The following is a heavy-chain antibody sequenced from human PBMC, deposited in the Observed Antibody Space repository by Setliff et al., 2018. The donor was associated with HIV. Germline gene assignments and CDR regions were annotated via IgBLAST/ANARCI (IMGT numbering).Heavy chain of an antibody. CDR1: GFSFGDYP. Sequence: GGSLRLSCTASGFSFGDYPMSWVRQAPGKGLEWLGFIRSRAYGATTEYAASVKGRFTISRDDSKNTLFLQMNSVTTEDTALYYCTTGRGYDAVAIDYWGQGILVTVSS. CDR3: TTGRGYDAVAIDY. D-gene: IGHD5-12*01. CDR2: IRSRAYGATT. J-gene: IGHJ4*02. V-gene: IGHV3-49*04.